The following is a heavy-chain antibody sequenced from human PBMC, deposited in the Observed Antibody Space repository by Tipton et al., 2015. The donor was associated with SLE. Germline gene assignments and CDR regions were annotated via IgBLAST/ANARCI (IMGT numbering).Heavy chain of an antibody. J-gene: IGHJ2*01. CDR3: ARSGSVGITGTTPLYWYFDL. Sequence: TLSLTCTVSGGSINTYYWSWIRQPPGKGLEWIGYIYYSGSTNYNPSLKSRVTISVDTSKNQFSLKLSSVTAADTAVYYCARSGSVGITGTTPLYWYFDLWGRGTLVTVSS. V-gene: IGHV4-59*01. CDR2: IYYSGST. D-gene: IGHD1-7*01. CDR1: GGSINTYY.